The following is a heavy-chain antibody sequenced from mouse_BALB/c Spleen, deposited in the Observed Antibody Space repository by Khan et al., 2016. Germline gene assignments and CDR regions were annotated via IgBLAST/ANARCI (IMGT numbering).Heavy chain of an antibody. J-gene: IGHJ3*01. Sequence: QVQLQQSGAELVKPGASVKLSCKTSGYTFTSYWIQWVKQRPGQGLGWIGEIFPGTGTTYYNEKFKGKATLTIDTSSSTAYMQLSSLTSEDSAVYFCARSSYGSSWFAYWGQGTLVTVSA. CDR1: GYTFTSYW. CDR3: ARSSYGSSWFAY. CDR2: IFPGTGTT. V-gene: IGHV1S132*01. D-gene: IGHD1-1*01.